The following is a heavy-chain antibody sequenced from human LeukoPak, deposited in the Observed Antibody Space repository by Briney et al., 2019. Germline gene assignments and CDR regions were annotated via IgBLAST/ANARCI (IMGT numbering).Heavy chain of an antibody. CDR1: GGSISSSSYY. D-gene: IGHD3-3*01. CDR3: ARGSDYDFWSGYYLFDY. J-gene: IGHJ4*02. Sequence: SETLSLTCTVSGGSISSSSYYWGWIRQPPGKGLEWIGSMYYTGSTYYNPSLKSRVTISVDTSKNQFSLKLSSVTAADTAVYYCARGSDYDFWSGYYLFDYWGQGTLVTVSS. CDR2: MYYTGST. V-gene: IGHV4-39*07.